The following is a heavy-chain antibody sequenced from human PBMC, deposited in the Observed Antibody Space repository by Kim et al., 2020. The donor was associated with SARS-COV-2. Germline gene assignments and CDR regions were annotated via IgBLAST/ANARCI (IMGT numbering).Heavy chain of an antibody. CDR1: GGSISSSSYY. CDR2: IYYSGST. V-gene: IGHV4-39*01. Sequence: SETLSLTCTVSGGSISSSSYYWGWIRQPPGKGLEWIGSIYYSGSTYYNPSLKSRVTISVDTSKNQFSLKLSSVTAADTAVYYCARSLLVVRGVTYNWFDP. J-gene: IGHJ5*02. CDR3: ARSLLVVRGVTYNWFDP. D-gene: IGHD3-10*01.